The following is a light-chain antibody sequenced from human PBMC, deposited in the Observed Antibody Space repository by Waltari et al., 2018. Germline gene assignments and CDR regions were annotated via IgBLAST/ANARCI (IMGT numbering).Light chain of an antibody. J-gene: IGLJ3*02. CDR1: RSDVGGYNY. Sequence: QSALTQPASVSGSPGQSIAISCTGTRSDVGGYNYVSWYQQHPGKAPKLIIYYVHERPSGVSERFSASKCGNTASLTISGLQAEDEADYYCSSYTTSYTWVFGGGTKLTVL. CDR3: SSYTTSYTWV. CDR2: YVH. V-gene: IGLV2-14*03.